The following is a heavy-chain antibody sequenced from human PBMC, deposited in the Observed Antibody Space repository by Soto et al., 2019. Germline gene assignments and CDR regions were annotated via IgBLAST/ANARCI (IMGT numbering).Heavy chain of an antibody. CDR1: GFTFSSYA. D-gene: IGHD6-13*01. V-gene: IGHV3-23*01. CDR2: ISGSGGST. Sequence: GGSLRLSCAASGFTFSSYAMSWVRQAPGKGLEWVSAISGSGGSTYYADSVKGQVTISADKSISTAYLQWSSLKASDTAMYYCARVLNGDEDRIAKFDYWGQGTLVTVSS. CDR3: ARVLNGDEDRIAKFDY. J-gene: IGHJ4*02.